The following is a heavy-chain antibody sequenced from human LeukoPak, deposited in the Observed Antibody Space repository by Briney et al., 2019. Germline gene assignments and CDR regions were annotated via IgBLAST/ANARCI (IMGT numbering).Heavy chain of an antibody. V-gene: IGHV3-7*01. CDR3: ARDDCSSISCYHNWFDP. CDR2: IKQDGSEE. J-gene: IGHJ5*02. CDR1: GFTFSSYW. Sequence: GGSLRLSCAASGFTFSSYWMSWVRQAPGKGLEWVANIKQDGSEEYYVDSVKGRFTISRDNAKNSLYLQMNSLRAEDTAVYYCARDDCSSISCYHNWFDPWGQGTLVTVSS. D-gene: IGHD2-2*01.